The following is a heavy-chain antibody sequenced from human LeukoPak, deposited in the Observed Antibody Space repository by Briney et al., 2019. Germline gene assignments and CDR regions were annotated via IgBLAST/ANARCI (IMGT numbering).Heavy chain of an antibody. J-gene: IGHJ4*02. CDR2: IWYGGSNK. CDR1: GFTFSSYG. CDR3: AKSGGIAAAGTFWFDY. Sequence: GGSLRLSCAASGFTFSSYGMHWVRQAPGKGLEWVAVIWYGGSNKYYADSVKGRFTISRDNSKNTLYLQMNSLRAEDTAVYYCAKSGGIAAAGTFWFDYWGQGTLVTVSS. D-gene: IGHD6-13*01. V-gene: IGHV3-30*02.